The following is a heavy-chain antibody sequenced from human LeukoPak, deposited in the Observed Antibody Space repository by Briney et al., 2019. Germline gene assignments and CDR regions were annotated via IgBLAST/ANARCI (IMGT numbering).Heavy chain of an antibody. Sequence: GGSLRLSCAASGFTFSSYGMHWVRQAPGKGLEWVAFIRYDGSNKYYADSVKGRFTISRDNSKNTLYLQMNSLRGEDTAVYYCAKVSLLGAAPTLYYYMDVWGKGTTVTVSS. D-gene: IGHD6-6*01. J-gene: IGHJ6*03. CDR3: AKVSLLGAAPTLYYYMDV. CDR2: IRYDGSNK. V-gene: IGHV3-30*02. CDR1: GFTFSSYG.